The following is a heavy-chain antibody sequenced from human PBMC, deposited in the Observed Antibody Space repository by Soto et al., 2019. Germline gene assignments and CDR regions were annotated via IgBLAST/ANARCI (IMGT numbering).Heavy chain of an antibody. Sequence: SVKVSCKASGGTFSSYAISWVREAPGQGLEWMGGIIPIFGTANYAQKFQGRVTITADESTSTAYMELSSLRSEDTAVYYCARSGRFLEWHAGFDPWGQGTLVTVSS. V-gene: IGHV1-69*13. CDR2: IIPIFGTA. CDR1: GGTFSSYA. D-gene: IGHD3-3*01. CDR3: ARSGRFLEWHAGFDP. J-gene: IGHJ5*02.